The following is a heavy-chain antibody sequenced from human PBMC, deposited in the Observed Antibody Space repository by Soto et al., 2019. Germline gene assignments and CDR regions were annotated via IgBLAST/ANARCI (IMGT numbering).Heavy chain of an antibody. J-gene: IGHJ4*02. CDR3: ARPVYGHLYYFDY. D-gene: IGHD3-10*01. V-gene: IGHV4-39*01. Sequence: QLQLQESGPGLVKPSETLSLTCTVSCGSISSSSYYWGWIRQPPGKGLEWIGSIYYSGSTYYNPSLKSRVTISVDTSKNQFSLKLSSVTAADTAVYYCARPVYGHLYYFDYWGQGTLVTVSS. CDR1: CGSISSSSYY. CDR2: IYYSGST.